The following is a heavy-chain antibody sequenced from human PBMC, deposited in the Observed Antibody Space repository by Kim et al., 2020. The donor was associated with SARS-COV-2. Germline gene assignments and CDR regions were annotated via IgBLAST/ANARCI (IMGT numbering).Heavy chain of an antibody. D-gene: IGHD6-19*01. Sequence: SETLSLTCTVSGGSITSSGYQWGWIRQPPGKGLEWIGSVYYRGSTYYNPSLKSRVTISVDKSKSQLSLKLSSVTAADTAVYYCARQIFQWLKGVDYWGQGTLVTVSS. CDR1: GGSITSSGYQ. J-gene: IGHJ4*02. V-gene: IGHV4-39*01. CDR3: ARQIFQWLKGVDY. CDR2: VYYRGST.